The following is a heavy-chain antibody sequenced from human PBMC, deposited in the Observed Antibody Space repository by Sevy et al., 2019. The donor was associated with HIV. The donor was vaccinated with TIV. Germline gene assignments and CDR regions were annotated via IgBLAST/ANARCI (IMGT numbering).Heavy chain of an antibody. Sequence: GGSLRLSCAGSGFIFSDYYMSWIRQAPGKGLEWVSYISPHASIIYYADSVKGRFTISRDNGENSLYLEMNSLRGEDTALYYCARDLEGQNYSMDVWAKGPRSPSP. CDR2: ISPHASII. J-gene: IGHJ6*02. CDR3: ARDLEGQNYSMDV. V-gene: IGHV3-11*01. CDR1: GFIFSDYY.